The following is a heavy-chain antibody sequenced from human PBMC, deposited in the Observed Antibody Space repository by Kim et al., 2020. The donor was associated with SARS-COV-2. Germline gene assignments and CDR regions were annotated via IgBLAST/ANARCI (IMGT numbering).Heavy chain of an antibody. D-gene: IGHD3-10*01. J-gene: IGHJ3*02. V-gene: IGHV4-39*01. CDR1: GGSISSSSYY. CDR3: ARQPQKLLWFGELGDAFDI. CDR2: IYYSGST. Sequence: SETLSLTCTVSGGSISSSSYYWGWIRKPPGKGLEGIGRIYYSGSTYYNPSLKSRVTISVDTSKNQFSLKLSSVTAADTAVYYCARQPQKLLWFGELGDAFDIWCQGTMVTVSS.